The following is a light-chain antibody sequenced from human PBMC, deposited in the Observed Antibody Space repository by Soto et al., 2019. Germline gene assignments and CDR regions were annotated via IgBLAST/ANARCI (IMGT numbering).Light chain of an antibody. CDR3: CSYAGSYTLV. Sequence: QSALTQPASVSGSPGQSITISCTGTSSDVGGYSRVSWYQHHPGKAPKLIIYEVSDRPSGVSNRFSGSKSGNTASLTISGLQAEDEADYYCCSYAGSYTLVFGGGTKVTVL. V-gene: IGLV2-14*01. CDR1: SSDVGGYSR. J-gene: IGLJ2*01. CDR2: EVS.